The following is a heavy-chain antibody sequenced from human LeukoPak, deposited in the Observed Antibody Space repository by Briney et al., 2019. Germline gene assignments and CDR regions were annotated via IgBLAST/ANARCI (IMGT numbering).Heavy chain of an antibody. V-gene: IGHV1-2*02. J-gene: IGHJ1*01. D-gene: IGHD2-21*02. CDR1: GYTFIRFY. CDR2: MKPNAADT. CDR3: AREGGLNGPGWGDC. Sequence: GASVRVSCEPSGYTFIRFYVHWVPQAPGHGLEWMAWMKPNAADTNHAQKLHGRVTMNTDTTITTAYMDLRSQTSDGTSVYYCAREGGLNGPGWGDCGGQGTLVIVS.